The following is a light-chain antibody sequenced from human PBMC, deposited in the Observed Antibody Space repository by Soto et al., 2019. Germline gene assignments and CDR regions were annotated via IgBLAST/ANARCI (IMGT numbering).Light chain of an antibody. CDR2: GAS. CDR1: QSVRNNF. CDR3: QQYGGSPPT. J-gene: IGKJ1*01. Sequence: EIVLTQSPGTLSLSPGESAALSCRASQSVRNNFVAWYQRKSGQAPRLLIYGASYRATDIPYRFTGSGSGTDFTLTITRLEPDDFAVYYCQQYGGSPPTFGLGTKVEVK. V-gene: IGKV3-20*01.